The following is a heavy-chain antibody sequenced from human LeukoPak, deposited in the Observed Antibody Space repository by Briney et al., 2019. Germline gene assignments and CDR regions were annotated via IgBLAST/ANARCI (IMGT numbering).Heavy chain of an antibody. Sequence: GSGARTYYADSVKGRFTISRDNSKNTLYLQMNSLRAEDTAVYYCAKCYDYYGSGSYGDYWGQGTLVTVSS. V-gene: IGHV3-23*01. J-gene: IGHJ4*02. D-gene: IGHD3-10*01. CDR2: GSGART. CDR3: AKCYDYYGSGSYGDY.